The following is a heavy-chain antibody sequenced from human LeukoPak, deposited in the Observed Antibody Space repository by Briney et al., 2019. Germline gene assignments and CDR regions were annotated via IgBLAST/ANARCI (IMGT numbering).Heavy chain of an antibody. V-gene: IGHV3-23*01. CDR2: ISDNGGST. J-gene: IGHJ4*02. Sequence: PGGSLRLSCSPSGFTFRNYDMDWGRPAPGKGLEWVSHISDNGGSTDYADSVKGRFTISRDNSKKTLYLHMNSLRAEDTAVYYGARRTILTAPLDYWGQGTLVTVSS. CDR1: GFTFRNYD. CDR3: ARRTILTAPLDY. D-gene: IGHD3-9*01.